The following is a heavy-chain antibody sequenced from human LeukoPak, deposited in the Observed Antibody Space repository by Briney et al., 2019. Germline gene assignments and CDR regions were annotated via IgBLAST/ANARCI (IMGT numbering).Heavy chain of an antibody. CDR2: IIPIFGTA. J-gene: IGHJ4*02. D-gene: IGHD2-8*01. Sequence: ASVKVSCKASGGTLSSYAISWVRQAPGQGLEWMGGIIPIFGTANYAQKFQGRVTITADESTSTAYMELSSLRSEDTAVYYCARVPYCTNGVCYYYFDYWGQGTLVTVSS. V-gene: IGHV1-69*13. CDR1: GGTLSSYA. CDR3: ARVPYCTNGVCYYYFDY.